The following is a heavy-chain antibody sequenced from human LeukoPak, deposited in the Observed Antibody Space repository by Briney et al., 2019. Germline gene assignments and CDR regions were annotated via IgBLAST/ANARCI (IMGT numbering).Heavy chain of an antibody. Sequence: GGSLRLSCAASGFTFSSYGMNWVRQAPGKGLEWVSAISSSSSYIYYADSVKGRFTISRDNAKNSLYLQMNSLRAEDTAVYYCARARDGYPIGYFDYWGKGTLVTVSS. V-gene: IGHV3-21*04. CDR1: GFTFSSYG. CDR3: ARARDGYPIGYFDY. J-gene: IGHJ4*01. CDR2: ISSSSSYI. D-gene: IGHD5-24*01.